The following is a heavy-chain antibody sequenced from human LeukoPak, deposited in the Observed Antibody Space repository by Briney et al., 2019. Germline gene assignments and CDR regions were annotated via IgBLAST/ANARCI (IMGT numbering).Heavy chain of an antibody. D-gene: IGHD6-13*01. V-gene: IGHV4-39*02. CDR1: GFTFSSYA. CDR3: ARDHYNKSWYKY. CDR2: MDYSGTT. Sequence: GSLRLSCAASGFTFSSYAMGWLRQPPGKGLEWIGSMDYSGTTDYNPSLKSRVTMSVDTSKKQFSLKLTSVTAADTALHYCARDHYNKSWYKYWGQGTLVTVSS. J-gene: IGHJ4*02.